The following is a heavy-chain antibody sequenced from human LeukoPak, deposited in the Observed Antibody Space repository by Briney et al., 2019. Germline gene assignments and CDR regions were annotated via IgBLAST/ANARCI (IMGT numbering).Heavy chain of an antibody. V-gene: IGHV3-23*01. D-gene: IGHD4-17*01. Sequence: GGSLRLSCAASGFTFSSYVMSWVRQAPGKGLEWVSGISGSGGTTYYADSVKGRFTISRDNSKNTLYLEMNSLRAEDTAVYYCAKDGDQVTGTKLDYWGQGTLVTVSS. J-gene: IGHJ4*02. CDR2: ISGSGGTT. CDR1: GFTFSSYV. CDR3: AKDGDQVTGTKLDY.